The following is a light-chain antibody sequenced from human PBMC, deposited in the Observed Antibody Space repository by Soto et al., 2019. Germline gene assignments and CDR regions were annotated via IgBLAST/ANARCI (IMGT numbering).Light chain of an antibody. CDR3: QQYYSPPYT. CDR1: QSVLYSSNNKNY. CDR2: WAS. J-gene: IGKJ2*01. V-gene: IGKV4-1*01. Sequence: DIVMTQSPDSLAVSLGERATINCKSSQSVLYSSNNKNYLGWYQQKPGQTPKLLIYWASTRDSGVPDRFSGSGFGTNFTLTTSSLQAEDVAVYSCQQYYSPPYTFGQGTRLEIK.